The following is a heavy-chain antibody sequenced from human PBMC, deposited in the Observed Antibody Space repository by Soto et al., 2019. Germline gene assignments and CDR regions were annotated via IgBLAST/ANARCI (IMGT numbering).Heavy chain of an antibody. V-gene: IGHV1-3*01. CDR1: GYTFTSYA. CDR3: ARNLGYCSGGSCYYYYYGMDV. Sequence: QVQLVQSGAEVKKPGASVKVSCKASGYTFTSYAMHWVRQAPGQRLEWMGWINAGNGNTKYSQKFQGRVTSTRDTSASTAYMELSSLRSEDTAVYYCARNLGYCSGGSCYYYYYGMDVWGQGTTVTVSS. J-gene: IGHJ6*02. D-gene: IGHD2-15*01. CDR2: INAGNGNT.